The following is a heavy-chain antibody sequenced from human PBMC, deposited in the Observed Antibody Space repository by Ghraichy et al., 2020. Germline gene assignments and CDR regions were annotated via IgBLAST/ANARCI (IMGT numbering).Heavy chain of an antibody. CDR2: ISGSGGST. V-gene: IGHV3-23*01. J-gene: IGHJ4*02. CDR1: GFTFSSYA. D-gene: IGHD3-22*01. CDR3: ARLTYYYDSSGYYYPDYFDN. Sequence: GGSLRLSCAASGFTFSSYAMSWVRQAPGKGLEWVSAISGSGGSTYYADSVKGRFTISRDNSKNTLYLQMNSLRAEDTAVYYCARLTYYYDSSGYYYPDYFDNWGQGTLVTVSS.